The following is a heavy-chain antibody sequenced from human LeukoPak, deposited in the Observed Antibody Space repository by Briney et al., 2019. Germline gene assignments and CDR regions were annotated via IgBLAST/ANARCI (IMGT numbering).Heavy chain of an antibody. CDR3: ARAAAGKPFDY. Sequence: GGSLRLSCSASGFTFSNYGIHWVRQAPGKGLEYVSGITGNGVSTYYADSVRGRFTISRDNAKNSLYLQMNSLRAEDTAVYYCARAAAGKPFDYWGQGTLVTVSS. CDR1: GFTFSNYG. V-gene: IGHV3-64*04. D-gene: IGHD6-13*01. CDR2: ITGNGVST. J-gene: IGHJ4*02.